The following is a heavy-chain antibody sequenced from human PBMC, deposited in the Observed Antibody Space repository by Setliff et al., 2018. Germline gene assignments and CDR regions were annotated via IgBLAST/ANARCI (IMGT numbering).Heavy chain of an antibody. CDR2: IKQDGSEK. CDR3: ARDHRGFR. D-gene: IGHD5-12*01. V-gene: IGHV3-7*01. Sequence: GGSLRLSCVASGFTFSRYWMNWVRQAPGKGLEWVANIKQDGSEKYYVDSVKGRFTISRDNAKNSLYLQMSSLRAEDTAVYYCARDHRGFRWGQGTMVTVSS. CDR1: GFTFSRYW. J-gene: IGHJ3*01.